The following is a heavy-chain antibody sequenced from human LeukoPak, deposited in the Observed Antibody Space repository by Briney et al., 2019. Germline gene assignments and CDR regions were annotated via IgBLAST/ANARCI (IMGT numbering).Heavy chain of an antibody. CDR1: GYTLTGYY. Sequence: ASVTVSCKASGYTLTGYYIHWVRQAPGQGVEWMGWINPKSGGTNYAQNFQGRVTMTRVTSISTAYMELSRLRSHDTAVYYCAVGVRGSGSYQIWEHAFDIWGQGTMVTASS. CDR2: INPKSGGT. V-gene: IGHV1-2*02. D-gene: IGHD3-10*01. J-gene: IGHJ3*02. CDR3: AVGVRGSGSYQIWEHAFDI.